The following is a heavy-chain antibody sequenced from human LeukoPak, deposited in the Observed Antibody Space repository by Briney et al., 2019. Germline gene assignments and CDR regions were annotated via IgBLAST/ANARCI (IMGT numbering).Heavy chain of an antibody. CDR2: IRGDAGST. CDR3: ARVWAWGSGNYFDN. Sequence: GGSLRLSCAASGFTFDAFGMTWVRQAPGRGLEWVSAIRGDAGSTGYADSVKGRFTISRDNAKNSLYLQMNSLRVEDTALYYCARVWAWGSGNYFDNWGQGTLVTVSS. D-gene: IGHD7-27*01. V-gene: IGHV3-20*04. J-gene: IGHJ4*02. CDR1: GFTFDAFG.